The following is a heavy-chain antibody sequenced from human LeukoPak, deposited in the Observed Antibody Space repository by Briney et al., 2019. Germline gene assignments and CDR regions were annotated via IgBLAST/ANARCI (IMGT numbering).Heavy chain of an antibody. D-gene: IGHD6-19*01. J-gene: IGHJ4*02. CDR1: GFTFSSYW. CDR3: ARLYYSSGWPLFDY. Sequence: PGGSLRLSCAASGFTFSSYWMSWVRQAPGKGLEWVSAISGSGGSTYYADSVKGRFTISRDNSKNTLYLQMNSLRAEDTAVYYCARLYYSSGWPLFDYWGQGTLVTVSS. V-gene: IGHV3-23*01. CDR2: ISGSGGST.